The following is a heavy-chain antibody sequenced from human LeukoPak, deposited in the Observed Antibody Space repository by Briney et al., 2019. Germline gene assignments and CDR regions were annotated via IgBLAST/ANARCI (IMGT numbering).Heavy chain of an antibody. Sequence: SGGSLRVSCAASGFTFSSYAMSWVRQAPGKGLEWVSYISNSGSIIYYADSVKGQSTISRDNAKNSLYLQMNSLRAEDTAVYYCARGAYYHEDWGQGSQVTVSS. CDR3: ARGAYYHED. D-gene: IGHD3-22*01. J-gene: IGHJ4*02. V-gene: IGHV3-48*01. CDR1: GFTFSSYA. CDR2: ISNSGSII.